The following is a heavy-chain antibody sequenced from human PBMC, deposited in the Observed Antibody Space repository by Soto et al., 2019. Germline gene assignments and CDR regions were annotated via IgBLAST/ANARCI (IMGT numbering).Heavy chain of an antibody. CDR2: IYHSGST. CDR3: ARGETHRRRDY. Sequence: QVQLQESGPGLVKPSGTLSLTCAVSGDSISSDKWWSWVRQPPGQGLEWIGEIYHSGSTKYNPSLESGVIISADRSKNQCSLKLYSVPAADTAVYYCARGETHRRRDYWGQGTLVTVSS. D-gene: IGHD1-26*01. J-gene: IGHJ4*02. V-gene: IGHV4-4*02. CDR1: GDSISSDKW.